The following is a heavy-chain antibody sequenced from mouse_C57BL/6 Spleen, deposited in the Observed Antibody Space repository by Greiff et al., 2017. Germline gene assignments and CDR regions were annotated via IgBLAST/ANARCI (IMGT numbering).Heavy chain of an antibody. Sequence: VQLQQSGAELVRPGASVKLSCTASGFNIKDDYMHWVKQRPEQGLEWIGWIDPANGDTEYASKFQGKATITADTSSNTAYLQLSSLTSEDTAVYYCTKGRVYDYDSYFDYWGQGTTLTVSS. V-gene: IGHV14-4*01. CDR1: GFNIKDDY. J-gene: IGHJ2*01. D-gene: IGHD2-4*01. CDR3: TKGRVYDYDSYFDY. CDR2: IDPANGDT.